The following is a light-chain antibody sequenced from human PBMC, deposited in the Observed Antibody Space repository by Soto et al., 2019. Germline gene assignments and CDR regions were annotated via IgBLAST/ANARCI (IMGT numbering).Light chain of an antibody. CDR2: EVS. J-gene: IGLJ1*01. CDR3: SSYTTSSIYV. CDR1: SSDIGAYNY. V-gene: IGLV2-14*01. Sequence: QSVLTQPASVSGSPGQSITISCTGTSSDIGAYNYVSWFQQHPGKAPKLMIYEVSNRPSGVSDRFSGSKSGNTASLTISGLQAEDEADYYCSSYTTSSIYVFGNGTKGTVL.